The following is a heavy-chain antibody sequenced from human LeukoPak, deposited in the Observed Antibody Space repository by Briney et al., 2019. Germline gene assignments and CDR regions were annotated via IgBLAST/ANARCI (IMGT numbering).Heavy chain of an antibody. Sequence: SETLSLTCAVSGYSISSGYSWGWIRQPPGKGLERIANIYHSGTTYYNPSLKSRVTLSVDTSKNQFSLKLSSVTAADTAVYYCARDRQRDCSSTSCRTNDYWGQGTLVTVSS. V-gene: IGHV4-38-2*02. D-gene: IGHD2-2*01. CDR2: IYHSGTT. CDR3: ARDRQRDCSSTSCRTNDY. J-gene: IGHJ4*02. CDR1: GYSISSGYS.